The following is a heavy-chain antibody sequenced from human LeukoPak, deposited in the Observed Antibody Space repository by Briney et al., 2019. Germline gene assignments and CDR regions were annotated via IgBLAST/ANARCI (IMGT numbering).Heavy chain of an antibody. V-gene: IGHV2-5*08. D-gene: IGHD3-9*01. J-gene: IGHJ4*02. CDR2: IYWDDDK. CDR3: AHRPRYFDGEFDY. CDR1: AGSISTYYWT. Sequence: TLSLTCSVSAGSISTYYWTWVRQPPGKALEWLALIYWDDDKRYSPSLKSRLTITKDTSKNQVVLTMTNMDPVDTATYYCAHRPRYFDGEFDYWGQGTLVTVSS.